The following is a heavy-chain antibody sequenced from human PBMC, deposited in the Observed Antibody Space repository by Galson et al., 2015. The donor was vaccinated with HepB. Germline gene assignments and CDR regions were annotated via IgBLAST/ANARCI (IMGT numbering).Heavy chain of an antibody. CDR2: ISGSGGST. CDR1: GFTFSSYA. D-gene: IGHD3-10*01. CDR3: AKVQRSVGAMVRGVDDAFDI. J-gene: IGHJ3*02. V-gene: IGHV3-23*01. Sequence: LSCAASGFTFSSYAMSWVRQAPGKGLEWVSAISGSGGSTYYADSVKGRFTISRDNSKNTLYLQMNSLRAEDTAVYYCAKVQRSVGAMVRGVDDAFDIWGQGTMVTVSS.